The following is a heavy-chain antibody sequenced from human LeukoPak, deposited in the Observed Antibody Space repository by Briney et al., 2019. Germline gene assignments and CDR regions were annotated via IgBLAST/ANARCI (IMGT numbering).Heavy chain of an antibody. CDR3: AKDTSMVRGVPDV. D-gene: IGHD3-10*01. CDR1: GFTSSSYA. CDR2: ISGSGGST. V-gene: IGHV3-23*01. Sequence: GGSLRLSCAASGFTSSSYAMSWVRQAPGKGLEWVSAISGSGGSTYYADSVKGRFTISRDNSKNTLYLQMNSLRAEDTAVYYCAKDTSMVRGVPDVWGQGTTVTVSS. J-gene: IGHJ6*02.